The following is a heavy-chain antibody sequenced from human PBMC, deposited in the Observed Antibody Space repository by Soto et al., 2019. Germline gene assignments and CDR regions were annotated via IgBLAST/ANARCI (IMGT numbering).Heavy chain of an antibody. CDR2: MNPNTAHP. Sequence: QVQLVQSGAEVKKPGASLKVSCKASGYRFTSYDMNWVRQVPGQGPEWMGWMNPNTAHPGYAQKFQGRITMSRDMSTRTAYMELSSLTSDDTAVYYCARGVFLDPHMDVWGTGTTITVSS. J-gene: IGHJ6*03. CDR3: ARGVFLDPHMDV. V-gene: IGHV1-8*01. CDR1: GYRFTSYD.